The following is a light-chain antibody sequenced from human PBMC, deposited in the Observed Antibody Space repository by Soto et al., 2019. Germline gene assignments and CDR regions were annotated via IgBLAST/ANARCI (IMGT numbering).Light chain of an antibody. CDR2: DAS. CDR3: QQSYSTPPT. J-gene: IGKJ1*01. Sequence: DIQMTQSPSSLSASVGDRVTITCRASQSSSSYLNWYQQKPGKAPKLLIYDASSLQSGVPSRFSGSGSGTDFTLTISSLQPEDFATYYCQQSYSTPPTFGQGTKGDIQ. CDR1: QSSSSY. V-gene: IGKV1-39*01.